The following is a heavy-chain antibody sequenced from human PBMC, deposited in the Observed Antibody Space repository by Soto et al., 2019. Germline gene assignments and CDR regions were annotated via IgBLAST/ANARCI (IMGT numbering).Heavy chain of an antibody. CDR3: SRFGAYGSH. CDR1: GYTFTSYG. Sequence: QVQLVQSGPELKKPGASVKVSCKASGYTFTSYGISWVRQAPRQGLEWMGRINANNGDTDYRQKFQGRITMTADASTDTVYMDLRNLTTDDTGVYYCSRFGAYGSHWGQGTQITVSS. D-gene: IGHD1-26*01. CDR2: INANNGDT. J-gene: IGHJ4*02. V-gene: IGHV1-18*04.